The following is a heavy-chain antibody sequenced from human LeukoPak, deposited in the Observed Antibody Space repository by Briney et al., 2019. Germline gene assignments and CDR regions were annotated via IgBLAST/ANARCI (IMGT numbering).Heavy chain of an antibody. Sequence: GESLKISCKASGYTFTNHWIGWVRQVPGRRLEWMGIIYPGDSHTTYSPSFQGQVTISADKSISTAYLQWSSLKASDTAMYYCASSSGSYYYFDYWGQGTLVTVSS. J-gene: IGHJ4*02. CDR2: IYPGDSHT. V-gene: IGHV5-51*01. CDR3: ASSSGSYYYFDY. D-gene: IGHD1-26*01. CDR1: GYTFTNHW.